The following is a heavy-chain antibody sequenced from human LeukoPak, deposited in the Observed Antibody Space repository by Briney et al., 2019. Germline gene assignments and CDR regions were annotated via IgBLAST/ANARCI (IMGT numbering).Heavy chain of an antibody. CDR2: ISGSGGST. CDR3: ATGGDPYSSGWYY. D-gene: IGHD6-19*01. V-gene: IGHV3-23*01. J-gene: IGHJ4*02. CDR1: GFTFSSYA. Sequence: GGSLRLSCAASGFTFSSYAMSWVRQAPGKGLEWVSAISGSGGSTYYADSVEGRFTISRDNSKNTLYLQMNSLRAEDTAVYYCATGGDPYSSGWYYWGQGTLVTVSS.